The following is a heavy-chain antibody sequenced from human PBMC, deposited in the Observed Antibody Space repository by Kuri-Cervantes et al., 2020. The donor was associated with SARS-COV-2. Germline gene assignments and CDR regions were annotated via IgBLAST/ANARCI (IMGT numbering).Heavy chain of an antibody. D-gene: IGHD3-22*01. V-gene: IGHV3-21*01. CDR3: ARDYYYDSSGYSVWGYYYYMDV. Sequence: GESLKISCAASGFTFSSYSMNWVRQAPGKGLEWVSSISSSSSYIYYADSVKGRFTISRDNAKNSLYLQMNSLRAEDTAVYYCARDYYYDSSGYSVWGYYYYMDVWGKGTTVTVSS. J-gene: IGHJ6*03. CDR1: GFTFSSYS. CDR2: ISSSSSYI.